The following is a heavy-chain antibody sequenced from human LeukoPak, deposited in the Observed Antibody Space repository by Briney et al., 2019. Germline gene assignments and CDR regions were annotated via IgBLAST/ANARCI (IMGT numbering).Heavy chain of an antibody. V-gene: IGHV1-8*03. CDR1: GYTFTSYD. CDR3: ARGLMMPRWKITMIVVATRYYFDY. D-gene: IGHD3-22*01. CDR2: MNPNSGNT. Sequence: ASVKVSCKASGYTFTSYDINWVRQATGQGLEWMGWMNPNSGNTGYAQKFQGRVTIPRNTSISTAYMELSSLRSEDTAVYYCARGLMMPRWKITMIVVATRYYFDYWGQGTLVTVSS. J-gene: IGHJ4*02.